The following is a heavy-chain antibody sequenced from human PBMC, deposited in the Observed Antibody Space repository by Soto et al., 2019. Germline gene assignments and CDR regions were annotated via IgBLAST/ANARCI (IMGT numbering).Heavy chain of an antibody. CDR1: GFTFGDYA. D-gene: IGHD3-9*01. V-gene: IGHV3-49*04. J-gene: IGHJ6*02. Sequence: LRLSCTASGFTFGDYAMSWVRQAPGKGLEWVGFIRSKAYGGTTEYAASVKGRFTISRDDSKSIAYLQMNSLKTEDTAVYYCTRDELRYFDWLLPYYYGMDVWGQGTTVTVSS. CDR2: IRSKAYGGTT. CDR3: TRDELRYFDWLLPYYYGMDV.